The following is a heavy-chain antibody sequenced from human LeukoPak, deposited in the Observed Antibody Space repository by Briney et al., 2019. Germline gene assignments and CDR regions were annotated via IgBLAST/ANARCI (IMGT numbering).Heavy chain of an antibody. V-gene: IGHV3-74*01. D-gene: IGHD6-13*01. Sequence: QPGGSLRLSCAASGITFSSYWMHWVRQALGKGLVWVSRINSDGSSTSYADSVKGRFTISRDNAKNTLYLQMNSLRAEDTAVYFCAKGGSRHADYWGQGTLVIVSS. CDR3: AKGGSRHADY. CDR1: GITFSSYW. CDR2: INSDGSST. J-gene: IGHJ4*02.